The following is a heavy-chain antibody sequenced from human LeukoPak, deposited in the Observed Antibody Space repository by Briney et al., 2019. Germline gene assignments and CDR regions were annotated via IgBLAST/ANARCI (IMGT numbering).Heavy chain of an antibody. CDR3: ARDYADYVGYFFFDY. Sequence: GGSLRLSCAASGFTFSSYAMSWVRQAPGKGLEWVSGISGSGGSTYYADSAKGRFTISRDNSQNTLYLQMNSLRAEDTAVYYCARDYADYVGYFFFDYWGQGTLVTVSS. V-gene: IGHV3-23*01. CDR1: GFTFSSYA. CDR2: ISGSGGST. J-gene: IGHJ4*02. D-gene: IGHD4-17*01.